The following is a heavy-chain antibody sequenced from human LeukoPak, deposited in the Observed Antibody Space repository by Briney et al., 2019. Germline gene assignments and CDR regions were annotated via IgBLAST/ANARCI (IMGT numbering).Heavy chain of an antibody. V-gene: IGHV3-7*01. J-gene: IGHJ4*02. D-gene: IGHD5-18*01. Sequence: PGGSLRLSCAASRFSFSDYWMSWVRQAPGKGLEWVANIKEDGSQKYYLDSLKGRFTIFRDNAKNSLYLEMNSLTAEDTAVYYCARGGAPEYSYGYHFDYWGQEVLVTVSS. CDR3: ARGGAPEYSYGYHFDY. CDR1: RFSFSDYW. CDR2: IKEDGSQK.